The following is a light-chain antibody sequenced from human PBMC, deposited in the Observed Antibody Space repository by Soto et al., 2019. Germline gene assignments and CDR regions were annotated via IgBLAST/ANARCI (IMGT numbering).Light chain of an antibody. CDR3: VLYMEGDIRV. V-gene: IGLV8-61*01. Sequence: QTVVTHDASLSVSPGGTVTLTCGLTSVSVSSLYYPSWDRQDPGQTPRTLIYSGDIRSSVVPDRFSGSTLGSKAALTITGAQADDESVYYCVLYMEGDIRVFGGGTQLTVL. CDR2: SGD. J-gene: IGLJ2*01. CDR1: SVSVSSLYY.